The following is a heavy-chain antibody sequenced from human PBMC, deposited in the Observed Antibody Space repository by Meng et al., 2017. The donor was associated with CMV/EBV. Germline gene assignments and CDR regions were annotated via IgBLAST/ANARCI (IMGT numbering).Heavy chain of an antibody. V-gene: IGHV3-23*01. J-gene: IGHJ6*02. CDR1: GFTFSSYA. CDR2: ISGSGGST. D-gene: IGHD2-2*01. Sequence: GESLKISCAASGFTFSSYAMSWVRQAPGKGLEWVSAISGSGGSTYYADSVKGRFTISRDNSKNTLYLQMNSLRAEDTAVYYCAKGGISCSSTSCQFRSGMDVWGQETTVTVSS. CDR3: AKGGISCSSTSCQFRSGMDV.